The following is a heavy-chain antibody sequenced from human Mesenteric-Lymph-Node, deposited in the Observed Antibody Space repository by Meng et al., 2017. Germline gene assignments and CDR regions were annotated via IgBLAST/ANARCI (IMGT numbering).Heavy chain of an antibody. J-gene: IGHJ4*02. V-gene: IGHV4-30-4*08. CDR2: IYYSGST. Sequence: QVQRQESGPGLVKPSETLSLTCTVSGGPINSSSYYWGWIRQPPGKGLEWIGYIYYSGSTYYNPSLKSRVSISVDTSKNQFSLNLNSMTAADTAVYYCASFDHIPRRNYFDYWGQGTLVTVSS. CDR3: ASFDHIPRRNYFDY. D-gene: IGHD2-21*01. CDR1: GGPINSSSYY.